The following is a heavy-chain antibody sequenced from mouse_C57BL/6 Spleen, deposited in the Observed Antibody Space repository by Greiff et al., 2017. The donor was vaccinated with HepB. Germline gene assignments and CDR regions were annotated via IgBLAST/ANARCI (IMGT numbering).Heavy chain of an antibody. D-gene: IGHD3-2*02. CDR3: ARLTAQAYYFDY. CDR1: GYTFTSYW. J-gene: IGHJ2*01. V-gene: IGHV1-69*01. CDR2: IDPSDSYT. Sequence: QVQLKQPGAELVMPGASVKLSCKASGYTFTSYWMHWVKQRPGQGLEWIGEIDPSDSYTNYNQKFKGKSTLTVDKSSSTAYMQLSSLTSEDSAVYYCARLTAQAYYFDYWGQGTTLTVSS.